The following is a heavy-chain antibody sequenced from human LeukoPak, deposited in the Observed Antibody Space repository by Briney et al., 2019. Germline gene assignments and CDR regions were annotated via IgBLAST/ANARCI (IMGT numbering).Heavy chain of an antibody. Sequence: GGSLRLSCAASGFTFSSYAMSWVRQAPGKGLEWVSAISGSGGSTYYADSVKGRFTISRDNSKNTLNLQMNSLRAEDTAVYYCAKSPICSGGSCYAPPPVDYWGQGTLVTVSS. CDR1: GFTFSSYA. D-gene: IGHD2-15*01. CDR2: ISGSGGST. J-gene: IGHJ4*02. V-gene: IGHV3-23*01. CDR3: AKSPICSGGSCYAPPPVDY.